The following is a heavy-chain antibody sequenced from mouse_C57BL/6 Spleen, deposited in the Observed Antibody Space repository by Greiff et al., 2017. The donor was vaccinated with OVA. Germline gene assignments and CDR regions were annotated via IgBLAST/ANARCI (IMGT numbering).Heavy chain of an antibody. J-gene: IGHJ2*01. Sequence: EVHLVESGGGLVKPGGSLKLSCAASGFTFSDYGMHWVRQAPEKGLEWVAYISSGSSTIYYADTVKGRFTISRDNAKNTLFLQMTSLRSEDTAMYYCARGATVVAHIDYWGQGTTLTVSS. CDR2: ISSGSSTI. D-gene: IGHD1-1*01. V-gene: IGHV5-17*01. CDR1: GFTFSDYG. CDR3: ARGATVVAHIDY.